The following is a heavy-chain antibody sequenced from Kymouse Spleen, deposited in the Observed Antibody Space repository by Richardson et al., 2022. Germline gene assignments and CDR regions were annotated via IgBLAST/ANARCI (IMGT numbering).Heavy chain of an antibody. CDR2: INHSGST. D-gene: IGHD1-20*01,IGHD1-7*01. CDR1: GGSFSGYY. CDR3: AGITGTFFDY. Sequence: QVQLQQWGAGLLKPSETLSLTCAVYGGSFSGYYWSWIRQPPGKGLEWIGEINHSGSTNYNPSLKSRVTISVDTSKNQFSLKLSSVTAADTAVYYCAGITGTFFDYWGQGTLVTVSS. V-gene: IGHV4-34*01. J-gene: IGHJ4*02.